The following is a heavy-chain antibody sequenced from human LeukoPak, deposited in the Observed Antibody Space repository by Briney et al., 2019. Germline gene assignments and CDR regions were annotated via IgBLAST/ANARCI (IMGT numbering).Heavy chain of an antibody. CDR2: VSGSGGDT. D-gene: IGHD5-18*01. V-gene: IGHV3-23*01. CDR3: ATTLNTGFFQS. J-gene: IGHJ5*02. Sequence: GGSLRLSCAASGFTFSTYAMHWVRQAPGKGLEWVSAVSGSGGDTYYADPVTGRLTISRDNSKNTLYVLLNSLRAEDTAVYYCATTLNTGFFQSWGRGTLVTVSS. CDR1: GFTFSTYA.